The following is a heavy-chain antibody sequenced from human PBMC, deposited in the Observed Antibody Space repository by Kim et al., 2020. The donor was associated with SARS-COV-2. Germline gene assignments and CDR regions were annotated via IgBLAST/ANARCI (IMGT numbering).Heavy chain of an antibody. CDR1: GFTFDDYA. Sequence: GGSLRLSCAASGFTFDDYAMHWVRQAPGKGLEWVSLISGDGGSTCYADSVKGRFTISRDNSKNSLYLQMNSLRTEDTALYYCAKGTRVPYLRGAFDIWGQGTMVTVSS. V-gene: IGHV3-43*02. D-gene: IGHD5-12*01. CDR3: AKGTRVPYLRGAFDI. J-gene: IGHJ3*02. CDR2: ISGDGGST.